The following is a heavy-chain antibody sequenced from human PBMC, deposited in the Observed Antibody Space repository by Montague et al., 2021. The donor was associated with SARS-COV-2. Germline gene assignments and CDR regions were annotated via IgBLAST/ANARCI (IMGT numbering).Heavy chain of an antibody. CDR2: INHSGTT. CDR3: ASGDDNGSGYLDA. CDR1: DGSFSDFY. J-gene: IGHJ6*03. V-gene: IGHV4-34*01. D-gene: IGHD1-26*01. Sequence: SETLSLTCAVFDGSFSDFYWSWIRQPPGEGLEWIGEINHSGTTYYNPSPKNRVTISVDTSKNQFSLKLNSVTAADAAVYYCASGDDNGSGYLDAWGKGTTVTVSS.